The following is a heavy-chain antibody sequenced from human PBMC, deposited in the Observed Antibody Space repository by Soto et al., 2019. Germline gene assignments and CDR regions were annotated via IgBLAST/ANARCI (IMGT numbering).Heavy chain of an antibody. Sequence: ASVKVSCKASGYTFTSYDTNWVRQATGQGLEWMGWMNPNSGNTGYAQKFQGRVTMTRNTSISTAYMELSSLRSEDTAVYYCARERSGYCSSTSCYTHFDYWGQGTLVTVSS. CDR3: ARERSGYCSSTSCYTHFDY. J-gene: IGHJ4*02. V-gene: IGHV1-8*01. D-gene: IGHD2-2*02. CDR2: MNPNSGNT. CDR1: GYTFTSYD.